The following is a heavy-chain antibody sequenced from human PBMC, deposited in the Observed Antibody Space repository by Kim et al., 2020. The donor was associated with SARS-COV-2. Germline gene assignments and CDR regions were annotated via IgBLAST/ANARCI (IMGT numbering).Heavy chain of an antibody. J-gene: IGHJ3*02. CDR3: AKDWAVASDAFDI. D-gene: IGHD6-19*01. Sequence: YADSVKGRVTISRDNSKNTLYLQMNSLRAEDTAVYYCAKDWAVASDAFDIWGQGTMVTVSS. V-gene: IGHV3-30*02.